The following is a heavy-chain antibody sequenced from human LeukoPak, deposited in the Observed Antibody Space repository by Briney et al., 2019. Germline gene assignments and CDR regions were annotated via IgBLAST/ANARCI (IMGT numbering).Heavy chain of an antibody. D-gene: IGHD5-18*01. CDR3: ASCGDTAMVSAAFDI. Sequence: GGSLRLSCAASGFTFSSYSMNWVRQAPGKGLEWVSSISRNSNYIYYADSVKGRFTISRDNAKNSLYLQMNSLRAEDTAVYYCASCGDTAMVSAAFDIWGQGTMVTVSS. CDR1: GFTFSSYS. J-gene: IGHJ3*02. V-gene: IGHV3-21*01. CDR2: ISRNSNYI.